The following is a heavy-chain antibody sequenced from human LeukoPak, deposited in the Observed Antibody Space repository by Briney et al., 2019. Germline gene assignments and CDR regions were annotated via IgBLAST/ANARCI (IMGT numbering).Heavy chain of an antibody. V-gene: IGHV3-7*01. CDR1: GLTFSNYW. CDR3: TNTLATSGY. J-gene: IGHJ4*02. Sequence: GGSLRLSCTAFGLTFSNYWTTWVRQAPGKGLEWVATINKDGSEKHYVDSVRGRFTISRDNAKNSVFLQMNSLRVEDTAVYYCTNTLATSGYWGQGTLVTVSS. CDR2: INKDGSEK. D-gene: IGHD1-1*01.